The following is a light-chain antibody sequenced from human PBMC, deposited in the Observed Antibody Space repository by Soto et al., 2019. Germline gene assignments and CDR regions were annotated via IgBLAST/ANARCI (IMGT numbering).Light chain of an antibody. CDR1: SSNIGGNS. CDR3: GSWDSSLSAYA. CDR2: DDN. Sequence: QSVLTQPPSVSAAPGQKVTISCSGSSSNIGGNSVSWYQQLPGTAPKLLIYDDNKRPSGIPDRFSGSKSGTSATLGITGLKTGDEADYYCGSWDSSLSAYAFGTGTKVTVL. V-gene: IGLV1-51*01. J-gene: IGLJ1*01.